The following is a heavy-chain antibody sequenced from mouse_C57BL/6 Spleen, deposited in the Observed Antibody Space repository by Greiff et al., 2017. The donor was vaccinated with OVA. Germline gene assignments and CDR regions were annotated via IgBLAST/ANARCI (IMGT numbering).Heavy chain of an antibody. D-gene: IGHD1-1*01. J-gene: IGHJ2*01. CDR3: ARGDYYGSSYGY. CDR2: IDPSDSET. V-gene: IGHV1-52*01. Sequence: QVQLQQPGAELVRPGSSVKLSCKASGYTFTSYWMHWVKQRPIQGLEWIGNIDPSDSETHYNQKFKDKATLTVDKSSSTAYMQLSSLTSEDSAVYYCARGDYYGSSYGYRGQGTTLTVSS. CDR1: GYTFTSYW.